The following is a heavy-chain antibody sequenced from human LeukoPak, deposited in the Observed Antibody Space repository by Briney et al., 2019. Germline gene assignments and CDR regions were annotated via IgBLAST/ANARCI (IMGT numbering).Heavy chain of an antibody. CDR2: IYYSGST. V-gene: IGHV4-59*12. CDR1: GGSFSGYY. D-gene: IGHD3-22*01. J-gene: IGHJ5*02. CDR3: AREGITMIVVGMNWFDP. Sequence: PSETLSLTCAVYGGSFSGYYWSWIRQPPGKGLEWIGYIYYSGSTNYNPSLKSRVTISVATSKNQFSLKLSSVTAADTAVYYCAREGITMIVVGMNWFDPWGQGTLVTVSS.